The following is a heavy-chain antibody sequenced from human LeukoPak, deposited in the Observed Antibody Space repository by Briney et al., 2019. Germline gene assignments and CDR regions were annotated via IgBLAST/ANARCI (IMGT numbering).Heavy chain of an antibody. D-gene: IGHD1-26*01. J-gene: IGHJ3*02. CDR3: AKVEENSSYYTGGSFEM. CDR2: ISSSGSTI. Sequence: GGSLRLSCAASGFTFSDYYMSRIRQAPGKGLEWVSYISSSGSTIYYADSVKGRFTISRDNAKNSLYLQMNSLRAEDTAVYFCAKVEENSSYYTGGSFEMWGQGTMVIVSS. CDR1: GFTFSDYY. V-gene: IGHV3-11*01.